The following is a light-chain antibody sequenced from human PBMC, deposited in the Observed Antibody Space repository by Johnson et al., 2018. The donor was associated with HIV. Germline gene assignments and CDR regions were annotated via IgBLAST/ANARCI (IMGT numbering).Light chain of an antibody. V-gene: IGLV1-51*01. CDR1: SSNIGNNY. Sequence: QSVLTQPPSVSAAPGQKVTISCSGISSNIGNNYVSWYQQLPGTAPKLLIYDNNKRPSGIPHRFSGSKSGTSSTLRITGLHTGDDADYYCGTWDSSLSVYVFGTGTKVTVL. J-gene: IGLJ1*01. CDR3: GTWDSSLSVYV. CDR2: DNN.